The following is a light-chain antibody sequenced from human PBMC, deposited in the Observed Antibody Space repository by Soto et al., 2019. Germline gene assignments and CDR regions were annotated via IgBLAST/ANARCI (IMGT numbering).Light chain of an antibody. V-gene: IGLV2-8*01. CDR2: EVS. CDR3: RSYAGSNNYV. J-gene: IGLJ1*01. CDR1: SSDVGGYNY. Sequence: QSALTQPPSASGSPGQSVTISCTGTSSDVGGYNYVSWYQQHPGKAPKLMIYEVSKRPSGVPDRFSGSKSGNTASLTVSGLQAEEEADYYCRSYAGSNNYVFGPGTKVTVL.